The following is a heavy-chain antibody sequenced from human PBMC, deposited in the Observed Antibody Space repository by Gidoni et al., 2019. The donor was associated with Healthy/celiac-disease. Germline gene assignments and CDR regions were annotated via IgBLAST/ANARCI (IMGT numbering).Heavy chain of an antibody. CDR3: AKSPPITMIVESYYFDY. J-gene: IGHJ4*02. D-gene: IGHD3-22*01. CDR1: GFTFSSYG. V-gene: IGHV3-30*18. Sequence: QVQLVESGGGVVQPGRSLRPSCAASGFTFSSYGMHWVRQAPGKGLEWVAVISYDGSNKYYADSVKGRFTISRDNSKNTLYLQMNSLRAEDTAVYYCAKSPPITMIVESYYFDYWGQGTLVTVSS. CDR2: ISYDGSNK.